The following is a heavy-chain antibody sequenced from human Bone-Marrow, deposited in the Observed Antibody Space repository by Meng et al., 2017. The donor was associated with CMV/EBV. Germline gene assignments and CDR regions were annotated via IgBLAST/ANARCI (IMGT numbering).Heavy chain of an antibody. CDR3: AKEGSGWYYGMDV. CDR1: GFTFSSYW. Sequence: GESLKISCAASGFTFSSYWMHWVRQAPGKGLEWVSAISGSGGSTYYADSVKGRFTISRDNSKNTLYLQMNSLRAEDTAVYYCAKEGSGWYYGMDVWGQGTTVTVSS. J-gene: IGHJ6*02. CDR2: ISGSGGST. D-gene: IGHD6-19*01. V-gene: IGHV3-23*01.